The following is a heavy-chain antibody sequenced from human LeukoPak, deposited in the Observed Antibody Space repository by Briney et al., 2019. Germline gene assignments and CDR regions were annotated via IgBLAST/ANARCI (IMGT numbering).Heavy chain of an antibody. CDR3: VREAGYCSPTGCSYTNWFDP. CDR1: GFTFSSYA. CDR2: ISGSGGST. V-gene: IGHV3-23*01. Sequence: PGGSLRLSCAASGFTFSSYAMSWVRQAPGKGLEWVSAISGSGGSTYYADSLKGRFTISRDNSRNTVDLQMDSLRAEDTALYYCVREAGYCSPTGCSYTNWFDPWGQGTLVTVSS. J-gene: IGHJ5*02. D-gene: IGHD2-2*01.